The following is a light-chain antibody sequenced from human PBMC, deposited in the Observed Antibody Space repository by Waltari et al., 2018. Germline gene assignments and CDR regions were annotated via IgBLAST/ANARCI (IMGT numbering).Light chain of an antibody. CDR3: QQYGSPSYT. J-gene: IGKJ2*01. V-gene: IGKV3-20*01. CDR1: QSVSSSY. Sequence: VLTQSPGTLSLSPGEGATLSCRARQSVSSSYLAWYQQKPGQAPRLLIYGASSRATGIPDRFSGSGSGTDFTLTISRLEPEDFAVYYCQQYGSPSYTFGQGTKLEIK. CDR2: GAS.